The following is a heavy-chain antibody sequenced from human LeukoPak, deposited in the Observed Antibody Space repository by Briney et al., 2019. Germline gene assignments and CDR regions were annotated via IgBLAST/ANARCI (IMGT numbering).Heavy chain of an antibody. CDR2: MNPNSGNT. D-gene: IGHD5-24*01. Sequence: ASVKVSCKASGYTFTSYDINWVRQATGQGLEWMGWMNPNSGNTGYAQKFQGRVTMTRNTTISTAYMELSSLRSEDTAVYYCVTAGRWLQFEYWGQGTLVTVSS. CDR3: VTAGRWLQFEY. V-gene: IGHV1-8*01. CDR1: GYTFTSYD. J-gene: IGHJ4*02.